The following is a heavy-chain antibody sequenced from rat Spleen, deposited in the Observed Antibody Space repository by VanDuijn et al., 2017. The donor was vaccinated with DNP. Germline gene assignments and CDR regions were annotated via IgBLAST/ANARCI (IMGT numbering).Heavy chain of an antibody. Sequence: EVQLVESDGGFVQPGGSLKLSCTASGFTFSDYYMAWVRQPPTQGLEWVATISYDGSSTYYRDSVKGRFTISRDNAKSTLYLQMDSLRSEDTATYYCTRLSDYWGQGVMVTVSS. CDR2: ISYDGSST. V-gene: IGHV5-29*01. J-gene: IGHJ2*01. CDR1: GFTFSDYY. CDR3: TRLSDY.